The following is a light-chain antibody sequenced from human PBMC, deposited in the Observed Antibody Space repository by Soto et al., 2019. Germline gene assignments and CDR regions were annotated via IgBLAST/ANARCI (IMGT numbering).Light chain of an antibody. V-gene: IGKV1-17*03. CDR1: QGISNY. CDR3: QQHNSYSPWT. CDR2: AAY. J-gene: IGKJ1*01. Sequence: DIQMTQSPSVISASVGDRVTITCRASQGISNYLAWFQQKPGKVPKRMIYAAYNLQSGVPSRFSGSGSGTEFTLTISSLQPDDFATYYCQQHNSYSPWTCGQGTKVDIK.